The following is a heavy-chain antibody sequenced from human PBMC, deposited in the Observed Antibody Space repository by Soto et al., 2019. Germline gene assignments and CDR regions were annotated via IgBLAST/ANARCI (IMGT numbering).Heavy chain of an antibody. CDR3: ARGGRITMVRGVITIVDP. CDR2: INPNSGGT. CDR1: GYTFTGYY. V-gene: IGHV1-2*04. Sequence: ASVKVSCKASGYTFTGYYMYWVRQAPGQGLEWMGWINPNSGGTNYAQKFQGWVTMTRDTSISTAYMELSRLRSDDTAVYYCARGGRITMVRGVITIVDPWGQGTLVTVSS. J-gene: IGHJ5*02. D-gene: IGHD3-10*01.